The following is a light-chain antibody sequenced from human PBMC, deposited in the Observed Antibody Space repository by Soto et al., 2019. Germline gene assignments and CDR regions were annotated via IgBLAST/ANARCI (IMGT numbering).Light chain of an antibody. J-gene: IGKJ1*01. CDR1: QNITSD. Sequence: ETVMTQSPGTLSVSPGERATLSCRASQNITSDLAWYQQKPGQPPSLLIFDTSTRATGVPARFSGSGFRTEFTLTISRLEPEDFAVYHCHQYGSAPRTFGQGTKVDIK. CDR2: DTS. CDR3: HQYGSAPRT. V-gene: IGKV3-15*01.